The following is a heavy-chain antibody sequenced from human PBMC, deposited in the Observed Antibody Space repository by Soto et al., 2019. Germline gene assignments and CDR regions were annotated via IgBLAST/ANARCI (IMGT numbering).Heavy chain of an antibody. V-gene: IGHV4-59*12. D-gene: IGHD3-10*01. CDR3: ARADYASSFDY. CDR1: GGSISSYY. J-gene: IGHJ4*02. CDR2: IYYSGST. Sequence: SETLSLTCTVSGGSISSYYWSWIRQPPGKGLEWIGYIYYSGSTNYNPSLKSRVTISVDKSKNQFSLKLSSVTAADTAVYYCARADYASSFDYWGQGTLVTVSS.